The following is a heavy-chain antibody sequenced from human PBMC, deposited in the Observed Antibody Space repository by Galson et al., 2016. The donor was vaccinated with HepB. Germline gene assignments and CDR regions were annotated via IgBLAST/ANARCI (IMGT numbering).Heavy chain of an antibody. D-gene: IGHD2-8*02. CDR2: ISSSISTI. Sequence: SLRLSCAASGFTFSRSGLNWVRQAPGKGLQWISYISSSISTIYYADSVMGRFTISGDNAKNSVYLQMNSLRDDDTGVYYCARELVRSAFDLWGQGTMVTVSS. V-gene: IGHV3-48*02. CDR1: GFTFSRSG. CDR3: ARELVRSAFDL. J-gene: IGHJ3*01.